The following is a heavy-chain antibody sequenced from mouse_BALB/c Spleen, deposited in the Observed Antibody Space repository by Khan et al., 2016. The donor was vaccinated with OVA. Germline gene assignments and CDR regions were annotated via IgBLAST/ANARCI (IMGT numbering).Heavy chain of an antibody. CDR1: GFTFSGYA. J-gene: IGHJ1*01. V-gene: IGHV5-9-3*01. D-gene: IGHD1-1*01. CDR3: ARPPIATIVATSYWFINV. CDR2: ISSGDSYT. Sequence: EVQLQESGGDLVKPGGSLKLSCAASGFTFSGYALSWVRQTPEKRLEWVATISSGDSYTYYPDSVTGRFTISRDNVKNTLYLQMSSPSSEDTAMYYCARPPIATIVATSYWFINVWGAGTTVTVSS.